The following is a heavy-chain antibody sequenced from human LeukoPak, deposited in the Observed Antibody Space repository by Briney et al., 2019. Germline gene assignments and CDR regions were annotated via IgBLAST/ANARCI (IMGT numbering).Heavy chain of an antibody. J-gene: IGHJ4*02. CDR3: AKLHPYCSGGSCYRRYYFDY. CDR2: ISGSGGST. Sequence: GGSLRLSCAASGFTFSSYAMSWVRQAPGKGLEWVSAISGSGGSTYYADSVKGRFTISRDNSKKTLYLQMNSLRAEDTAVYYCAKLHPYCSGGSCYRRYYFDYWGQGTLVTVSS. D-gene: IGHD2-15*01. V-gene: IGHV3-23*01. CDR1: GFTFSSYA.